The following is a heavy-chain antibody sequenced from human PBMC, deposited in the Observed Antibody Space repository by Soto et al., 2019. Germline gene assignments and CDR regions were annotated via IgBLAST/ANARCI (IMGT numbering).Heavy chain of an antibody. V-gene: IGHV3-30-3*01. CDR1: GFTFSFYA. Sequence: QVQLVESGGGVVQPGRSLRLSCAASGFTFSFYAVHWVRQAPGKGLEWVAYISPDGTNKYYADSVKGRFTISRDNSKNTLYVQMNSLRADDTAVYFCARDTVGYSSPFPAGYYGMDVWGPGTTVTVSS. CDR2: ISPDGTNK. CDR3: ARDTVGYSSPFPAGYYGMDV. D-gene: IGHD6-13*01. J-gene: IGHJ6*02.